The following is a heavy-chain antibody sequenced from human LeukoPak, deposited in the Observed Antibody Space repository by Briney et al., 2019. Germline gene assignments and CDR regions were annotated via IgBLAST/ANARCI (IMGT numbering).Heavy chain of an antibody. V-gene: IGHV4-38-2*02. D-gene: IGHD3-3*01. CDR2: IYHSGST. J-gene: IGHJ6*03. CDR1: GYSISSGYY. Sequence: PSETLSLTCTVSGYSISSGYYWGWIRQPPGKGLEWIGSIYHSGSTYYNPSLKSRVTISVDTSKNQFSLKLNSVTAADTAVYYCARDRAYYDLWGFTHADYYYYYMDVWGKGTTVTVSS. CDR3: ARDRAYYDLWGFTHADYYYYYMDV.